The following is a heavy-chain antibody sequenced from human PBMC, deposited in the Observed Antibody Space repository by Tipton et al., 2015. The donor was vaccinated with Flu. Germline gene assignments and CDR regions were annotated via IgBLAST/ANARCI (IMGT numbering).Heavy chain of an antibody. CDR2: IDPDGSEI. V-gene: IGHV3-7*01. Sequence: SLRLSCAASGFTIGDTWTTWVRQAPGKGLEWVANIDPDGSEIFYLGSVKGRFTISRDNAKKSLYLQMNSLRAEDTAVYYCARHLTGTTNDYWGQGTLVTVSS. D-gene: IGHD1-7*01. CDR1: GFTIGDTW. J-gene: IGHJ4*02. CDR3: ARHLTGTTNDY.